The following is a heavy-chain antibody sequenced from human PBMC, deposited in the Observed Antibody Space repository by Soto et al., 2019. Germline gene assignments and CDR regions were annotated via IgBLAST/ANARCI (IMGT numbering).Heavy chain of an antibody. CDR2: IYTSGST. V-gene: IGHV4-4*07. J-gene: IGHJ3*02. D-gene: IGHD3-22*01. CDR3: SRHGVSYYYDSSGYYHDAFDI. CDR1: GGSISSYY. Sequence: PSETLSLTCTVSGGSISSYYWSWIRQPAGKGLEWIGRIYTSGSTNYNPSLKSRVTMSVDTSKNQFSLKLSSVTAADTAVYYCSRHGVSYYYDSSGYYHDAFDIWGQGTTVTVSS.